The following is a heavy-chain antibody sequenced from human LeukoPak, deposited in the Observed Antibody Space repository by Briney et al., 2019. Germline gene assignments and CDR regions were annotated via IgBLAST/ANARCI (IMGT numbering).Heavy chain of an antibody. CDR1: TFTFSSYW. CDR2: IKQDGSEK. V-gene: IGHV3-7*01. Sequence: GGSLRLSCAASTFTFSSYWMSWVRQAPGKGLGWVANIKQDGSEKSYVDSVKGRFTISRDNANNSLYLQMNSLRAEDTAVYYCARDWSSSSGLDYWGQGTLVTVSS. CDR3: ARDWSSSSGLDY. D-gene: IGHD6-6*01. J-gene: IGHJ4*02.